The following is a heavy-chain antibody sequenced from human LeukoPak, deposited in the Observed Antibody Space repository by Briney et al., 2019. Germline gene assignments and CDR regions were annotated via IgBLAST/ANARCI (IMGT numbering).Heavy chain of an antibody. V-gene: IGHV1-18*01. J-gene: IGHJ4*02. D-gene: IGHD2-15*01. CDR1: GYTFTSYG. Sequence: ASVKVSCKASGYTFTSYGISWVRQAPGQGLEWMGWISAYNGNTDYAQKLQGRVTMTTDTSTSTAYMELRSLRSDDTAVYYCARVYHCSGGSCYSFDYWGQGTLVTVSS. CDR2: ISAYNGNT. CDR3: ARVYHCSGGSCYSFDY.